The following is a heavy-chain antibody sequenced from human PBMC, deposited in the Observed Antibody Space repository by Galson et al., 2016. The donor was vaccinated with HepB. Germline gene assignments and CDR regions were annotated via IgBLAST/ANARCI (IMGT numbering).Heavy chain of an antibody. CDR2: IKSKTDGGTI. J-gene: IGHJ4*02. CDR3: RVVVSPQGVDY. D-gene: IGHD2-21*01. Sequence: SLRLSCAASGLSFSYAWMSWVRQAPGKGLEWVGRIKSKTDGGTIDYAAPVKGRFSISRDDSKMTVYLQMNSLKTEDTGVYYCRVVVSPQGVDYWGQGTLVTVSS. V-gene: IGHV3-15*01. CDR1: GLSFSYAW.